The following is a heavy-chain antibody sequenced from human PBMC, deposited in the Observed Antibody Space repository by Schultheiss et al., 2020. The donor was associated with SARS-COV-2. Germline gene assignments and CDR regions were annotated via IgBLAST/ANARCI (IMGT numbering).Heavy chain of an antibody. D-gene: IGHD3-10*01. CDR2: IWYDGSNK. V-gene: IGHV3-33*01. CDR1: GFTFSSYG. CDR3: ASLTGSGSYYNYYYYYGMDV. J-gene: IGHJ6*02. Sequence: GGSLRLSCAASGFTFSSYGMHWVRQAPGKGLEWVAVIWYDGSNKYYADSVKGRFTISRDNSKNTLYLQMNSLRAEDTAVYYCASLTGSGSYYNYYYYYGMDVWGQGTTVTVS.